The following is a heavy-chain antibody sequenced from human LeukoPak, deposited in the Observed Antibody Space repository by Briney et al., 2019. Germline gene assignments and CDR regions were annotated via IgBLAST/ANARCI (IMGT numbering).Heavy chain of an antibody. CDR3: ARGQGSYMSPLGY. J-gene: IGHJ4*02. V-gene: IGHV4-34*01. D-gene: IGHD2-2*02. CDR1: LESLLAYY. Sequence: KPSETLSLTCAVYLESLLAYYWRWIRQPPGKGLEWIGEINHSGSTNYNPSLKSRVTISVDTSKNQFSLKLSSVTAADTAVYYCARGQGSYMSPLGYWGQGTLVTVSS. CDR2: INHSGST.